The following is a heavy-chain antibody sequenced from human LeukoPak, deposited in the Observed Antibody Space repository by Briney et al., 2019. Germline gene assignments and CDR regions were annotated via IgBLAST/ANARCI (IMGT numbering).Heavy chain of an antibody. D-gene: IGHD1-14*01. CDR2: IYSGDST. J-gene: IGHJ6*03. Sequence: PGGSLRLSCAASGFTVSSSYMNWVRQAPGKGLEWVSIIYSGDSTYYADSVKGRFTISRDNSKNTLYLQMNSLRAEDTAVYYCAKDIMRGAARHVGYMDVWGKGTTVTVSS. V-gene: IGHV3-66*01. CDR1: GFTVSSSY. CDR3: AKDIMRGAARHVGYMDV.